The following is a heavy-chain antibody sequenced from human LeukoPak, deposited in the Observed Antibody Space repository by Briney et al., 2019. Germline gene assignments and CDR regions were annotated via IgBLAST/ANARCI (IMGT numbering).Heavy chain of an antibody. V-gene: IGHV3-23*01. CDR1: GFTFSSCD. CDR2: ISGSGTDT. J-gene: IGHJ4*02. CDR3: AKEGAMVRGVY. D-gene: IGHD3-10*01. Sequence: GGSLRLSCAASGFTFSSCDMSWVRQAPGKGLEWVSAISGSGTDTYYADSVKGRFTISRDTSKNTLCLQMNSLRAEDTAVYYCAKEGAMVRGVYWGQGTLVTVS.